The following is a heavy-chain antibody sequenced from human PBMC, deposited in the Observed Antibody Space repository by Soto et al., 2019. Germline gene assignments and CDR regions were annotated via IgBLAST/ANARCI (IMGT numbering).Heavy chain of an antibody. Sequence: SETLALTCTVSGGSISSGGYYWSWIRQHPGKGLEWIGYIYYSGSTYYNPSLKSRVTISVDTSKNQFSLKLSSVTAADTAVYYCARDQGYYYGMDVWGQGTTVTVSS. CDR2: IYYSGST. CDR1: GGSISSGGYY. J-gene: IGHJ6*02. CDR3: ARDQGYYYGMDV. V-gene: IGHV4-31*03.